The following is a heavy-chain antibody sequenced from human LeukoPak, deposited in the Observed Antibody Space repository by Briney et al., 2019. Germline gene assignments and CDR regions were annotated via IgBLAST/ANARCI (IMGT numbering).Heavy chain of an antibody. CDR2: MSYDGTDK. CDR3: AREGYSNRWFDP. Sequence: PGRSLRLSCAASGFTFSSYAMHWVRQAPGKGLEWVAIMSYDGTDKYYADSVKGRFTISRDNSKNTLYLQMNSLRAEDTAVYYCAREGYSNRWFDPWGQGTLVTVSS. J-gene: IGHJ5*02. V-gene: IGHV3-30*01. D-gene: IGHD1-26*01. CDR1: GFTFSSYA.